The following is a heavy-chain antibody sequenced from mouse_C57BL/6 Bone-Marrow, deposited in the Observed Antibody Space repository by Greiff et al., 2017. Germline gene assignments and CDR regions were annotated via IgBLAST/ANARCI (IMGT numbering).Heavy chain of an antibody. CDR2: IWSGGST. V-gene: IGHV2-2*01. D-gene: IGHD2-4*01. Sequence: QVQLQQSGPGLVQPSQSLSITCTVSGFSLTSYGVHWVRQSPGKGLEWLGVIWSGGSTDYNAAFISRLGISKDNSECHVFLKMISLQADDSARYYCARDDYKRDWYFDVWGTGTTVTVSS. CDR1: GFSLTSYG. CDR3: ARDDYKRDWYFDV. J-gene: IGHJ1*03.